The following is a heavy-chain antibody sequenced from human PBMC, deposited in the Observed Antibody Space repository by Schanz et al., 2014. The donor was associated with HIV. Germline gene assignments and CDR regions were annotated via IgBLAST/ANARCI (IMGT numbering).Heavy chain of an antibody. CDR1: GYTFTDYF. V-gene: IGHV1-2*02. D-gene: IGHD3-22*01. CDR2: VKPNSGET. Sequence: QVQLVQSGAEVKKPGASVKVSCKASGYTFTDYFVHWVRQAPGQGLEWMAWVKPNSGETKFARKFQGRVTVTRDTSINTAYMEFSVLKSDDTAVYYCASAGFDDSSGYPDYWGQGTLVTVSS. J-gene: IGHJ4*02. CDR3: ASAGFDDSSGYPDY.